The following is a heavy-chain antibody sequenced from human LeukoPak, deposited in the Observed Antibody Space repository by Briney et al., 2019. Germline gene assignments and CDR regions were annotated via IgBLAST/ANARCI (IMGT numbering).Heavy chain of an antibody. CDR2: ISSSGSTI. D-gene: IGHD3-10*02. Sequence: GGSLRLSCAASGFTFSSYAMNWVRQAPGKGLEWVSYISSSGSTIYYADSVKGRFTISRDNAKNSLYLQMNSLIAEDTAVYYCAELGITMIGGVWGKGPTVTISS. CDR1: GFTFSSYA. V-gene: IGHV3-48*03. CDR3: AELGITMIGGV. J-gene: IGHJ6*04.